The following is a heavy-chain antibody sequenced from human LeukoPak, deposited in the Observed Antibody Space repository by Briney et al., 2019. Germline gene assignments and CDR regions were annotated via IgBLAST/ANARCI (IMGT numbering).Heavy chain of an antibody. CDR1: GYTFTSSG. CDR2: ISTYNGNK. CDR3: ACPKPRGAFDI. D-gene: IGHD3-10*01. J-gene: IGHJ3*02. Sequence: ASVKVSCKASGYTFTSSGISWVRQAPGQGLEWMGWISTYNGNKNLAQKLQDRVTMTTDTSTSTAYMELRSLRSDDTAVYYCACPKPRGAFDIWGQGTMVTVSS. V-gene: IGHV1-18*01.